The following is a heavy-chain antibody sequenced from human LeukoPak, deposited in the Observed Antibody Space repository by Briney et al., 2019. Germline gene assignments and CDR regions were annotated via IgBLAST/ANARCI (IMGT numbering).Heavy chain of an antibody. J-gene: IGHJ4*02. CDR3: ARLDGAVSRVFDY. V-gene: IGHV4-39*01. Sequence: SETLSLTCTVSGGSISSSSYCWGWVRHPPGKGLEWIGCIYYSGSTYYNPSLKSRVTISVDTSKNQFSLKLSSVTAADTAVYYCARLDGAVSRVFDYWGQGTLVTVSS. CDR1: GGSISSSSYC. D-gene: IGHD1-26*01. CDR2: IYYSGST.